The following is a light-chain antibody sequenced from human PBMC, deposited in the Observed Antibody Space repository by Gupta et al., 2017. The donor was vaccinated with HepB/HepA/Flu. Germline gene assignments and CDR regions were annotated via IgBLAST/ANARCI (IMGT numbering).Light chain of an antibody. Sequence: QSALTQPAPVSGSPGQSITISCTGTSSDVSWYQQHPGKAPKLMIYAVSNRPARVSYRFSGSKSGDTASLTISGLQAEDEADYYCSSFTSTSSLAVFGGGTKVTVL. J-gene: IGLJ2*01. CDR1: SSDV. CDR3: SSFTSTSSLAV. CDR2: AVS. V-gene: IGLV2-14*01.